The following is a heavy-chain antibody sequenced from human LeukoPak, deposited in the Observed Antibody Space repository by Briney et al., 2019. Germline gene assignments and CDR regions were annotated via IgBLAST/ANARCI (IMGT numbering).Heavy chain of an antibody. CDR1: GGSISSYY. CDR3: ARDPLYSSGLWWYFDL. V-gene: IGHV4-59*01. D-gene: IGHD6-19*01. J-gene: IGHJ2*01. Sequence: SETLSLTCTVSGGSISSYYWSWIRQPPGKGLEWIGYIYYSGSTNYNPSLKSRVTISVDTSKNQFSLKLSSVTAADTAVYYCARDPLYSSGLWWYFDLWGRGTLVTVSS. CDR2: IYYSGST.